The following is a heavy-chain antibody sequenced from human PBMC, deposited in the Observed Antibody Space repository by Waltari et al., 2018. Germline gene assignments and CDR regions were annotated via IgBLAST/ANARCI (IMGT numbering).Heavy chain of an antibody. CDR1: GYTFPDYY. V-gene: IGHV1-69-2*01. CDR2: IDPEDGVP. J-gene: IGHJ5*02. Sequence: EVQLIQPGAELRRPGSTVKISCRASGYTFPDYYIHWVRRSPGQGLDWVGLIDPEDGVPLFAEKFQGRVSITADTSTDTSFLELSSLRSDDTAIFYCAILSIATHHAWGQGTLVAVSS. D-gene: IGHD6-13*01. CDR3: AILSIATHHA.